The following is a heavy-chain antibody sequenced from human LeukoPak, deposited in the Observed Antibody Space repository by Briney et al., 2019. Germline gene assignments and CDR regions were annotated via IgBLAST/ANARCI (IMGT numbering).Heavy chain of an antibody. D-gene: IGHD5-12*01. V-gene: IGHV3-48*03. J-gene: IGHJ4*02. CDR2: ITSSGSTI. CDR1: GFTFSNHE. CDR3: VRDRDIAYLRADF. Sequence: GGSLRLSCVASGFTFSNHEMNWVRQAPGKGLEGVSYITSSGSTIYYADSVKGRFTISRDNAKNSLYLQMNSLRAEDTAVYYCVRDRDIAYLRADFWGQGTLVTVSS.